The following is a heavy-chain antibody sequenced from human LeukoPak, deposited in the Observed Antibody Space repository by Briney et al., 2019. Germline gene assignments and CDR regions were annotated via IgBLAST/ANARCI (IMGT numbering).Heavy chain of an antibody. J-gene: IGHJ4*02. Sequence: GGSLRLSCAASGFTFSSYSMNWVRQAPGKGLEWVSSISSSSSYIYHADSVKGRFTISRDNAKNSLYLQMNSLRAEDTAVYYCARDGWFGEFDYWGQGTLVTVSS. CDR1: GFTFSSYS. V-gene: IGHV3-21*01. D-gene: IGHD3-10*01. CDR3: ARDGWFGEFDY. CDR2: ISSSSSYI.